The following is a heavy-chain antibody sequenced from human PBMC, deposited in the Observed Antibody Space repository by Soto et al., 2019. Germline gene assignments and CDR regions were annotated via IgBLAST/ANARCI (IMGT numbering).Heavy chain of an antibody. CDR3: ARAPPPVGCSSTSCSTRRYSWFDP. V-gene: IGHV1-46*03. D-gene: IGHD2-2*02. Sequence: GASVKVSCKASGYTFTSYYMHWVRQAPGQGLEWMGIINPSGGSTSYAQKFQGRVTMTRDTSTSTVYMELSSLRSEDTAVYYCARAPPPVGCSSTSCSTRRYSWFDPWGQGTLVTVSS. J-gene: IGHJ5*02. CDR2: INPSGGST. CDR1: GYTFTSYY.